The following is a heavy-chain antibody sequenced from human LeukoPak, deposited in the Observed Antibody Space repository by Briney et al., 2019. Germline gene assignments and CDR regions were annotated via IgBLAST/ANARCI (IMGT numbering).Heavy chain of an antibody. CDR2: SYDSGST. Sequence: PSETLSLTCTVSGGSISTYYWSWIRQPPGMGLEWIGYSYDSGSTYCNPSLKTRVTISVDTSKNQFSLKLSSVTAADTAVCYCARVGSGSFDYWGQGTLVTVSS. D-gene: IGHD6-19*01. J-gene: IGHJ4*02. CDR1: GGSISTYY. CDR3: ARVGSGSFDY. V-gene: IGHV4-59*01.